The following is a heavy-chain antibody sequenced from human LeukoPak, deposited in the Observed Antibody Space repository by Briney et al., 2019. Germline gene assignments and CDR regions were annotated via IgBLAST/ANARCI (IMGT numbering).Heavy chain of an antibody. V-gene: IGHV4-4*07. J-gene: IGHJ6*03. CDR3: ARGLRDYYYYYMDV. CDR1: GGSISSYY. CDR2: IYTSGST. Sequence: SETLSLTCTVSGGSISSYYWSWIRQPAGKGLEWSGRIYTSGSTNYNPSLKSRVTMSVDTSKNQFSLKLSSVTAADTAVYYCARGLRDYYYYYMDVWGKGTTVTVSS.